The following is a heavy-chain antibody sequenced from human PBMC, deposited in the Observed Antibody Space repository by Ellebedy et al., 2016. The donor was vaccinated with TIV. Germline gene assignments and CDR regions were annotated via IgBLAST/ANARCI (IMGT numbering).Heavy chain of an antibody. CDR3: ARADYGDYRVYYGMDV. V-gene: IGHV1-2*02. CDR2: INPNSGGT. CDR1: GYTFTGYY. J-gene: IGHJ6*02. Sequence: AASVKVSCKASGYTFTGYYMHWVRQAPGQGLEWMGWINPNSGGTNYAQKLQGRVTMTTDTSTSTAYMELRSLRSDDTAVYYCARADYGDYRVYYGMDVWGQGTTVTVSS. D-gene: IGHD4-17*01.